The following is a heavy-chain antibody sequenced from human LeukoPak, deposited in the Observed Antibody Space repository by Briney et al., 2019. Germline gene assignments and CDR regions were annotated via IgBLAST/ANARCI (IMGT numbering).Heavy chain of an antibody. V-gene: IGHV3-23*01. J-gene: IGHJ4*02. D-gene: IGHD4-17*01. CDR2: ISGSGGST. Sequence: GGSLRLSCAASGFTFSSYAMSWVRQAPGKGLEWVSSISGSGGSTSYADSVKGRFTISRDNAKNSLYLQMNSLRAEDTAMYYCARVDPRAYGNHLVIDYWGQGTLVTVSS. CDR1: GFTFSSYA. CDR3: ARVDPRAYGNHLVIDY.